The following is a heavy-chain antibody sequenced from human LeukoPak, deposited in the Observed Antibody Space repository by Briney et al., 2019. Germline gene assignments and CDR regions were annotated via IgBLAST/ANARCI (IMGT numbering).Heavy chain of an antibody. CDR3: ARDPTTVTKGLDI. CDR2: ISYIGST. CDR1: GDSMNSHY. V-gene: IGHV4-59*11. J-gene: IGHJ3*02. Sequence: SETLSLTCTVSGDSMNSHYWSWIRQPPGRGLEWIGYISYIGSTNYNPSLKSRVTISVDTSKNQFSLKLSSVTAADTAVYYCARDPTTVTKGLDIWGKGTMVTVSS. D-gene: IGHD4-17*01.